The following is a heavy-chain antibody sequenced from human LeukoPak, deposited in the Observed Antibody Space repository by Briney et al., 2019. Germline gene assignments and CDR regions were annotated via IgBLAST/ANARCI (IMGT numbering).Heavy chain of an antibody. J-gene: IGHJ4*02. V-gene: IGHV3-11*01. Sequence: GGSLRLSCTASGFTFSDFHMSWIRQAPGKGLEWVSHISGSGYAVHHPGSVKGRFTISRDNAKNSLYLQMNSLRVEDSAVYYCARLSGTYSRGGDHWGQGTLVTVSS. CDR3: ARLSGTYSRGGDH. D-gene: IGHD1-26*01. CDR1: GFTFSDFH. CDR2: ISGSGYAV.